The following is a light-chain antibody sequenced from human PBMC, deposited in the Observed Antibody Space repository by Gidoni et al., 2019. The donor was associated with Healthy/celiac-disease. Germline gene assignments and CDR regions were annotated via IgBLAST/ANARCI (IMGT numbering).Light chain of an antibody. CDR3: AAWDDSLNGRV. J-gene: IGLJ3*02. V-gene: IGLV1-44*01. CDR1: SSNIGSNT. CDR2: SNN. Sequence: QSVLTQPPSASGTSGQSVTISCSGSSSNIGSNTVNWYQQLPGTAPKLLIYSNNQRPSGVPDRFSGSKSGTSASLAISGLQSEDEADYYCAAWDDSLNGRVFGGGTKLTVL.